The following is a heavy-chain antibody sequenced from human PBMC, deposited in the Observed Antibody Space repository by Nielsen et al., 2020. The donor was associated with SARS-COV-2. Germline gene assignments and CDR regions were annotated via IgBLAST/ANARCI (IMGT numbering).Heavy chain of an antibody. V-gene: IGHV4-39*07. Sequence: SETLSLTCTVSGGSISSSSYYWSWIRQPPGKGLEWIGEINHSGSTNYNPSLKSRVTISVGTSKNQFSLKLSSVTAADTAVYYRAREVVVVPRGMDVWGQGTTVTVSS. CDR2: INHSGST. J-gene: IGHJ6*02. CDR3: AREVVVVPRGMDV. CDR1: GGSISSSSYY. D-gene: IGHD2-2*01.